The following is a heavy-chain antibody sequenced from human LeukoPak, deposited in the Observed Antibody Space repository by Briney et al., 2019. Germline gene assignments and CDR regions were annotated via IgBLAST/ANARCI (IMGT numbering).Heavy chain of an antibody. CDR1: GFTFSSYA. Sequence: PGGSLRLSCAASGFTFSSYAMSWVRQAPGKGLEWVSGISGGGGSTYYADSVKGRFTISRDKSKNTVYLQMNSLRAEDTAVYYCAKDGSITMIVVAITHFDYWSQGTLVTVSS. V-gene: IGHV3-23*01. CDR2: ISGGGGST. D-gene: IGHD3-22*01. CDR3: AKDGSITMIVVAITHFDY. J-gene: IGHJ4*02.